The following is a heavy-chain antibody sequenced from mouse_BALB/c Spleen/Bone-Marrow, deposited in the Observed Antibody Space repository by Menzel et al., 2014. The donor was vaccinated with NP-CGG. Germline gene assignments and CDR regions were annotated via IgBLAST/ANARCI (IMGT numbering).Heavy chain of an antibody. CDR1: GFSLTSYG. V-gene: IGHV2-5-1*01. J-gene: IGHJ2*01. D-gene: IGHD2-1*01. Sequence: VMLVESGPSLVQPSQSLSITCTVSGFSLTSYGVHWVRQSPGKGLEWLGVIWRGGSTDYNAAFMSRLSITKDNSKSQVFSKMNSLQADDTAIYYCAKRGNYGYFDYWGRGTTLTVSS. CDR2: IWRGGST. CDR3: AKRGNYGYFDY.